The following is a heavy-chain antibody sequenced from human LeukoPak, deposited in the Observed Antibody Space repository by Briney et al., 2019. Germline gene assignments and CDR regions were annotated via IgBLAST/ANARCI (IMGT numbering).Heavy chain of an antibody. V-gene: IGHV1-2*02. CDR2: INPNSGGT. CDR1: GYTFTGYY. CDR3: ARDEYYYDSSGYFDY. Sequence: ASVKVSCKASGYTFTGYYVHWVRQAPGQGLEWMGWINPNSGGTNYAQKFQGRVTMTRDTPISTAYMELSSLRSEDTAVYYCARDEYYYDSSGYFDYWGQGTLVTVSS. J-gene: IGHJ4*02. D-gene: IGHD3-22*01.